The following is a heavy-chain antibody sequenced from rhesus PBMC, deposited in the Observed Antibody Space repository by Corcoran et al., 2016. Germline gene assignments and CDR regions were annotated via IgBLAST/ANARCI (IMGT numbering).Heavy chain of an antibody. Sequence: QVSLKESGPALVKPTQTLTLTCTFSGFSLNTSGMGVGWIRQPPGKALEWLAIIYWDEDNYYSTSLKSRHTISKNTSKDQVVLTMTNMDPVGTGTYYCARGPVVLVSTYFDYWGQGVLVTVSS. J-gene: IGHJ4*01. CDR3: ARGPVVLVSTYFDY. D-gene: IGHD2-39*02. V-gene: IGHV2S1*01. CDR1: GFSLNTSGMG. CDR2: IYWDEDN.